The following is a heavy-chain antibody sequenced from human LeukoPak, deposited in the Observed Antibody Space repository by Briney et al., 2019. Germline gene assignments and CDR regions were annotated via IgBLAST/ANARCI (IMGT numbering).Heavy chain of an antibody. J-gene: IGHJ2*01. Sequence: PSETLSFTCTVSGGSISSSYWSWIRQPPGKGPEWIGYIYYSGSTNYNPSLRSRVTISVDTSKNQFSLKLSSVTAADTAVYYCARVLGAYCSGGSCYSSWYFDLWGRGTLVTVSS. CDR1: GGSISSSY. CDR3: ARVLGAYCSGGSCYSSWYFDL. D-gene: IGHD2-15*01. V-gene: IGHV4-59*01. CDR2: IYYSGST.